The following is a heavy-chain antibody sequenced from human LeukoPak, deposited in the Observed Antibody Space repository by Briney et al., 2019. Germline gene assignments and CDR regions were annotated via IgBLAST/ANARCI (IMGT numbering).Heavy chain of an antibody. CDR1: GFTFSSYS. Sequence: GGSLRLSCAASGFTFSSYSMNWVRQAPGKGLEWVSSISSSSSYIYYADSVKGRFTISRDNAKNSLYLQMNSLRAEDTAAYYCAGHDRLVEGIVDGWGQGTLVTVSS. V-gene: IGHV3-21*01. CDR2: ISSSSSYI. D-gene: IGHD5-12*01. CDR3: AGHDRLVEGIVDG. J-gene: IGHJ4*02.